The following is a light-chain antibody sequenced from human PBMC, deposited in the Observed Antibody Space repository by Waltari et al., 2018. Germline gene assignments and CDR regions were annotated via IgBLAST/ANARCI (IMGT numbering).Light chain of an antibody. CDR3: SSYTSSSTVV. V-gene: IGLV2-14*03. Sequence: QSALTQPASVSGSPGHSITISCTGTSSDVGGYTYVSWYQQHPGKAPKLMIYDVSNRPSGVSNRFSCSKSGNTASLTIYGLQAEDEADYYCSSYTSSSTVVFGGGTKLTVL. CDR1: SSDVGGYTY. J-gene: IGLJ2*01. CDR2: DVS.